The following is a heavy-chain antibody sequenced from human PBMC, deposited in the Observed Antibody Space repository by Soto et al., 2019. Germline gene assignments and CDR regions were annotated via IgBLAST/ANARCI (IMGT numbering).Heavy chain of an antibody. V-gene: IGHV1-69*12. Sequence: QVQLVQSGAEVKKPGSSVKVSCKASGGTFSSYAISWVRQAPGQGLEWMGGIIPIFGTANYAQKFQGRVTIXXDXSTXTAYMELSSLRSEDTAVYYCARDRGAARTNEYFQHWGQGTLVTVSS. CDR2: IIPIFGTA. D-gene: IGHD6-6*01. CDR1: GGTFSSYA. CDR3: ARDRGAARTNEYFQH. J-gene: IGHJ1*01.